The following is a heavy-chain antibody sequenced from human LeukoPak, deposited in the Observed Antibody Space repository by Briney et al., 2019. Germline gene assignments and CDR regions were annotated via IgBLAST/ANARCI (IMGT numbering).Heavy chain of an antibody. CDR3: ARVKLSRSSGYSTNWFDP. D-gene: IGHD6-13*01. J-gene: IGHJ5*02. CDR2: INPSGGST. Sequence: ASVTVSCKASGYTFTSYYMHWVRQAPGQGLEWMVIINPSGGSTSYAQKFQGRVTMTRDTSTSTVYMELSSLRSEDTAVYYCARVKLSRSSGYSTNWFDPWGQGTLVTVSS. CDR1: GYTFTSYY. V-gene: IGHV1-46*01.